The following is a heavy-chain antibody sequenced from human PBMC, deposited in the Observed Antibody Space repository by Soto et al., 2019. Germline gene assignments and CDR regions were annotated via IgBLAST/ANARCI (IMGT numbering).Heavy chain of an antibody. CDR1: GFTFSTYW. CDR3: VRDYGGSIVIPLDY. D-gene: IGHD3-16*02. Sequence: GGSLRLSCAASGFTFSTYWMHWVRQAPGKGLEWVSTINDSGSSTYYADSVKGRFTVSRDNSKDTLYLQMNSLRAEDTAIYYCVRDYGGSIVIPLDYWGQGTLVTVSS. V-gene: IGHV3-23*01. J-gene: IGHJ4*02. CDR2: INDSGSST.